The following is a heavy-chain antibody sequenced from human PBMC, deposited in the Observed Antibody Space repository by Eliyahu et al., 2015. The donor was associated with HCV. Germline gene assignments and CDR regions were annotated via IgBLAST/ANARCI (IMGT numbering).Heavy chain of an antibody. CDR3: ARDQRGAAFYYYGMDV. CDR1: GFXVSTNY. D-gene: IGHD3-16*01. Sequence: EVQLVESGGGLIQPGGSLRLSCAASGFXVSTNYMXWVRQAPGKGLEWVSVIYRDGSTYYADSVKGRFTISRDNSENTVYLQMHSLRAEDTGVYYCARDQRGAAFYYYGMDVWGQGTTVTVSS. V-gene: IGHV3-53*01. J-gene: IGHJ6*02. CDR2: IYRDGST.